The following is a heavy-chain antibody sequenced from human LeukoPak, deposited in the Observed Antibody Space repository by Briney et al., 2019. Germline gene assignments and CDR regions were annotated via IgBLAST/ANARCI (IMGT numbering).Heavy chain of an antibody. CDR3: ARPIAGAGMHAFDI. J-gene: IGHJ3*02. CDR2: IYHSGST. CDR1: GGSFSAYY. Sequence: SETLSLTCRVYGGSFSAYYWSWIRQPPGKGLEWIGEIYHSGSTNYNPSLKSRVTISVDTSKNQFSLKVSSVTAADTAVYYCARPIAGAGMHAFDIWGQGTMATVSS. D-gene: IGHD6-13*01. V-gene: IGHV4-34*01.